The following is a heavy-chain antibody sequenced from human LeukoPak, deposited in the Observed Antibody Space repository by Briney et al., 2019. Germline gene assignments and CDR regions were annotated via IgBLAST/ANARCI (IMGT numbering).Heavy chain of an antibody. D-gene: IGHD3-10*01. CDR2: IIPIFGTA. J-gene: IGHJ5*02. Sequence: SVKVSCKASGGTFSSYAISWVRQAPGQGLEWMGGIIPIFGTANYAQKFQGRVTITADESTSTVYMELSSLRSEDTAVYYCARSVGMVRVNWFDPWGQGTLVTVSS. V-gene: IGHV1-69*13. CDR3: ARSVGMVRVNWFDP. CDR1: GGTFSSYA.